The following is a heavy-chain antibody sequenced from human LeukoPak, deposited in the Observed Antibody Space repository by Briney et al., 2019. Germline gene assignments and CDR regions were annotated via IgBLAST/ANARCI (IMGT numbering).Heavy chain of an antibody. CDR3: ARHEGSIFGVVIPHDAFDI. V-gene: IGHV5-51*01. J-gene: IGHJ3*02. Sequence: GESLKISCKGSGYSFTSYWIGWVRQMPGKGLEWMGIIYPGDSDTRYSPSFQGQVTISADKSISTAYLQWSSLKASDTAMYYCARHEGSIFGVVIPHDAFDIWGQGTMVTVSS. CDR1: GYSFTSYW. D-gene: IGHD3-3*01. CDR2: IYPGDSDT.